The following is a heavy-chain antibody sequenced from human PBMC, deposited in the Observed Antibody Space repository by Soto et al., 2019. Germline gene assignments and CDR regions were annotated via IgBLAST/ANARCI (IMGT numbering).Heavy chain of an antibody. CDR3: GIGGYICGWY. V-gene: IGHV3-30*03. CDR1: GFTFSSYG. Sequence: GGSLRLSCAASGFTFSSYGMHWVRQAPGKGLEWVAVISYNGSNKYSGGSGKGRFTISRDNSKDTLYLQMNSLRAEDTAVYYCGIGGYICGWY. J-gene: IGHJ2*01. CDR2: ISYNGSNK. D-gene: IGHD6-25*01.